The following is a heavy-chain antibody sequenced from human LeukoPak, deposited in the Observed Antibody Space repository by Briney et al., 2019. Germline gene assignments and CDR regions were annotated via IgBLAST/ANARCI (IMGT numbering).Heavy chain of an antibody. CDR3: ARGRRIAVAGQRHRNYYYYYMDV. Sequence: ASVKVSCKASGYTFTSYGINWVRQAPGQGLEWMGWISAYSSNTHYAQKFQGRVTMTRNTSISTAYMELSSLRSEDTAVYYCARGRRIAVAGQRHRNYYYYYMDVWGKGTTVTISS. V-gene: IGHV1-8*01. CDR1: GYTFTSYG. D-gene: IGHD6-19*01. J-gene: IGHJ6*03. CDR2: ISAYSSNT.